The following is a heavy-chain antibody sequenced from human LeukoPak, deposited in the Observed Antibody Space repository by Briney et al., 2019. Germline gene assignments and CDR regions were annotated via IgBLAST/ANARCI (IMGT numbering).Heavy chain of an antibody. Sequence: PSETLSLTCAVSGYSISSGYYWGWIRQPPGKGLEWFGSIYHSGSTYYNPSLKSRVTISVDTSKNQFSLKLSSVTAADTAVYYCARQGQLVGYYYYYMDVWGKGTTVTVSS. CDR2: IYHSGST. V-gene: IGHV4-38-2*01. D-gene: IGHD6-6*01. CDR1: GYSISSGYY. CDR3: ARQGQLVGYYYYYMDV. J-gene: IGHJ6*03.